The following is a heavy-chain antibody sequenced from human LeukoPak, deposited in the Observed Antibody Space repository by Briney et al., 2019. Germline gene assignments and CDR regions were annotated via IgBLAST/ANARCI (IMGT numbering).Heavy chain of an antibody. Sequence: GGSLRLSCAASGFTFTTYWMGWVRQAPGKGPEWVANINQVGSSKYFVDSVKGRFIISRDNAKNSLYLQMNSLRDEDTAVYYCARGALDAATPFDSWGQGTLVTVSS. CDR1: GFTFTTYW. V-gene: IGHV3-7*01. CDR2: INQVGSSK. J-gene: IGHJ5*01. CDR3: ARGALDAATPFDS. D-gene: IGHD2-15*01.